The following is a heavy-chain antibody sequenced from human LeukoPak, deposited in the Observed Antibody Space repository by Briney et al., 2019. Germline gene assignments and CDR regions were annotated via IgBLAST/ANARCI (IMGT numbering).Heavy chain of an antibody. CDR2: IYHSGST. CDR1: GRSVSSSSDY. Sequence: SETLSLTCTVSGRSVSSSSDYWSWIRQPPGKGLEWIGYIYHSGSTNYNPSLKSRVTISVDTSKNQLSLKLSSVTAADTAVYYCARDGDYWGQGTLVTVSS. CDR3: ARDGDY. J-gene: IGHJ4*02. V-gene: IGHV4-61*01.